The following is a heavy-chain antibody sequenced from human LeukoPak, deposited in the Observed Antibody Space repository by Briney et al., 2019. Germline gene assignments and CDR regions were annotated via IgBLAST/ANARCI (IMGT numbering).Heavy chain of an antibody. D-gene: IGHD3-3*01. J-gene: IGHJ4*02. V-gene: IGHV1-18*01. Sequence: AASVKVSCKASGYTFTSYGISWVRQAPGQGLEWMGWISAYNGNTNYAQKLQGRVTMTTDTSTSTAYMELTSLRSDVTAGCYGGRRIFAGLSLPEYWGRGTLVTVSS. CDR3: GRRIFAGLSLPEY. CDR1: GYTFTSYG. CDR2: ISAYNGNT.